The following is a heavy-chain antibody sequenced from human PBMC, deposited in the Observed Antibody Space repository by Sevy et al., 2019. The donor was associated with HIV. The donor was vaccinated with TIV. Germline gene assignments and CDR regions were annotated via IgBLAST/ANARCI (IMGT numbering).Heavy chain of an antibody. CDR1: GGSISSYY. CDR3: ARVGLARYFFDS. V-gene: IGHV4-59*13. J-gene: IGHJ4*02. CDR2: IYSSGST. Sequence: SETLSLTCTVSGGSISSYYWSWIRQPPGKGLEWVGYIYSSGSTNYNPSLKSRVTISVDTSKNQFSLKLSSVTAADTAVYCCARVGLARYFFDSWGQGNLVTVSS.